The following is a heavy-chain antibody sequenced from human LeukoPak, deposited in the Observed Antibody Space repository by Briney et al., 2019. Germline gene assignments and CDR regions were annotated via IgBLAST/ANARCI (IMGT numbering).Heavy chain of an antibody. CDR3: GRGGGEGYSYGRYYFDY. CDR1: GYTLTELS. D-gene: IGHD5-18*01. Sequence: ASVKVSCKVSGYTLTELSMHWVRQAPGKGLEWMGGFDPEDGETIYAQKFQGRVTMTEDTSTDTAYMELSSLRSEDTAVYYCGRGGGEGYSYGRYYFDYWGQGTLVTVSS. CDR2: FDPEDGET. V-gene: IGHV1-24*01. J-gene: IGHJ4*02.